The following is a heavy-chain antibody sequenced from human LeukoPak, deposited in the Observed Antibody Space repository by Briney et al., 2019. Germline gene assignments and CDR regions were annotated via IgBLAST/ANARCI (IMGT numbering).Heavy chain of an antibody. CDR1: GYTFTTYY. Sequence: ASVKVSCRTSGYTFTTYYLHWVRQAPGQGLEWMGVINPSGGSTIYAQKFQDRVAITRDTSTSTVYMDLSSLIAADTAIYYCARAIERGRRFDYWGQGTLVTVSS. CDR3: ARAIERGRRFDY. V-gene: IGHV1-46*01. CDR2: INPSGGST. J-gene: IGHJ4*02. D-gene: IGHD5-24*01.